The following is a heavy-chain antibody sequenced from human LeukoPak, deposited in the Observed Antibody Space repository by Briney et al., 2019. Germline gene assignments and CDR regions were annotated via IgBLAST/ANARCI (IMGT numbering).Heavy chain of an antibody. J-gene: IGHJ3*02. Sequence: GASVKVSCKASGGTFSSYAISWVRQAPGQGLEWMGGIIPIFGTANYAQKFQGRVTITADESTSTAYMELSSLRSEDTAVYYCAGGMVITRGQMDAFDIWGQGTMVTVSS. V-gene: IGHV1-69*13. CDR1: GGTFSSYA. CDR2: IIPIFGTA. D-gene: IGHD3-3*01. CDR3: AGGMVITRGQMDAFDI.